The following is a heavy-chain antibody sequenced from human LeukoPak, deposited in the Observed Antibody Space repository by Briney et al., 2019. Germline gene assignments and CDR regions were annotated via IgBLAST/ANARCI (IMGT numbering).Heavy chain of an antibody. Sequence: ASVKVSCKASGYTFTGYYMHWVRQAPGQGLEWMGWINPNSGGTNYAQKFQGRVTMTRDTSISTAYVELSRLRSDDTAVYYCARDLSDDFWSGYYYYMDVWGKGTTVTVSS. D-gene: IGHD3-3*01. V-gene: IGHV1-2*02. CDR1: GYTFTGYY. CDR2: INPNSGGT. CDR3: ARDLSDDFWSGYYYYMDV. J-gene: IGHJ6*03.